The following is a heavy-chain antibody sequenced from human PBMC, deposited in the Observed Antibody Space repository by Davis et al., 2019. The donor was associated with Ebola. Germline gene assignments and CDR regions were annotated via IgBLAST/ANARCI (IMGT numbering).Heavy chain of an antibody. Sequence: PSETLSLTCTVSGGSVSSANNYWSWIRQPPGKGLEWIANVYYTGSTNYNPSLRRRVTTSIDTSKVQFSLKLTSVTAADTAVYYLARLPGLYCSGGSCYSVFDFWGQGTLVTVSS. J-gene: IGHJ4*02. V-gene: IGHV4-61*01. CDR1: GGSVSSANNY. CDR3: ARLPGLYCSGGSCYSVFDF. CDR2: VYYTGST. D-gene: IGHD2-15*01.